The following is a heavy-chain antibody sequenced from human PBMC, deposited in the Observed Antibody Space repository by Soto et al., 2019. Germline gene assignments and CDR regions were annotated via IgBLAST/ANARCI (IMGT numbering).Heavy chain of an antibody. CDR2: IYYSGST. D-gene: IGHD5-12*01. J-gene: IGHJ3*02. CDR1: GGSISSYY. V-gene: IGHV4-59*01. Sequence: SETLYLTCTVSGGSISSYYWIWIRKPPGKGLEWIGYIYYSGSTNYNPSLKSRVTISVDTSKNQFSLKLSSVTAADTAVYYCARRGDGYKRAFDIWGQGTMVTVSS. CDR3: ARRGDGYKRAFDI.